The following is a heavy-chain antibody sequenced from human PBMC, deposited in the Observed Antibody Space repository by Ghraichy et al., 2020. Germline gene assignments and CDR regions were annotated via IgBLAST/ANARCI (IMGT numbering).Heavy chain of an antibody. Sequence: LSLTCTVSGGSISSGSYYWSWIRQPAGKGLEWIGRIYTSGSTNYNPSLKSRVTISVDTSKNQFSLKLSSVTAADTAVYYCARDLGYYYYGMDVWGQGTTVTVSS. CDR2: IYTSGST. CDR1: GGSISSGSYY. CDR3: ARDLGYYYYGMDV. J-gene: IGHJ6*02. D-gene: IGHD3-16*01. V-gene: IGHV4-61*02.